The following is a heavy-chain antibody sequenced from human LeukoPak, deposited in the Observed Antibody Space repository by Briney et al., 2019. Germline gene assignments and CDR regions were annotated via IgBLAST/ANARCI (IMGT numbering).Heavy chain of an antibody. J-gene: IGHJ4*02. CDR3: AGSLRYYYDSSGYYYKPFDY. CDR1: GGSISSSNW. D-gene: IGHD3-22*01. V-gene: IGHV4-4*02. Sequence: SETLSLTCAVSGGSISSSNWWSWVRQPLGKGLEWIGEIYHSGSTNYNPSLKSRVTISVDKSKNQFSLKLSSVTAADTAVYYCAGSLRYYYDSSGYYYKPFDYWGQGTLVTVSS. CDR2: IYHSGST.